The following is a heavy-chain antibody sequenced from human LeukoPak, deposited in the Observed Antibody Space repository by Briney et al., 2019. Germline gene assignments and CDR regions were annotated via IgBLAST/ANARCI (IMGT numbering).Heavy chain of an antibody. CDR2: IKQDGREK. Sequence: PGGSLRLSCAASGFTFSSYWMSWVRQAPGKGLEWVANIKQDGREKYYVDSVKGRFTISRDNAKNSLYLQMNSLRAEDTAVYYCARGEGDFWSGQYFDYWGQGTLVTVSS. CDR3: ARGEGDFWSGQYFDY. CDR1: GFTFSSYW. D-gene: IGHD3-3*01. V-gene: IGHV3-7*01. J-gene: IGHJ4*02.